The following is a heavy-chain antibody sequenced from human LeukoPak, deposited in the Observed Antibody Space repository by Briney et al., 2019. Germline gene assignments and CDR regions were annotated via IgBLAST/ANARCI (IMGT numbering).Heavy chain of an antibody. Sequence: SETLSLTCTVSGGSISSGSYYWSWIRQPAGKGLEWIGRIYTSGSTNYNPSLKSRVTISVDTSKNQCSLKLSSVTAADTAVYYCAADGGARYYYYGMDVWGQGTTVTVSS. CDR2: IYTSGST. CDR1: GGSISSGSYY. J-gene: IGHJ6*02. CDR3: AADGGARYYYYGMDV. V-gene: IGHV4-61*02. D-gene: IGHD6-13*01.